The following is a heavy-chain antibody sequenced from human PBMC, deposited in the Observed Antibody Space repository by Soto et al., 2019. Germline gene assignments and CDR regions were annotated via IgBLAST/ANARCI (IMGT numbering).Heavy chain of an antibody. Sequence: GGSLRLSCAASGFTFSSYGMHWVRQAPGKGLEWVAVISYDGSNKYYADSVKGRFTISRDNSKNTLYLQMNSLRAEDTAVYYCAKEDVDTAMDYWGQGTLVTVPS. CDR3: AKEDVDTAMDY. D-gene: IGHD5-18*01. CDR2: ISYDGSNK. V-gene: IGHV3-30*18. J-gene: IGHJ4*02. CDR1: GFTFSSYG.